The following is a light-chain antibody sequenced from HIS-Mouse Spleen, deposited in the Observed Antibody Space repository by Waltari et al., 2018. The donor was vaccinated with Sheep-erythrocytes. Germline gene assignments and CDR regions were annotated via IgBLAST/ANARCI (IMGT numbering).Light chain of an antibody. CDR2: GNS. J-gene: IGLJ3*02. V-gene: IGLV1-40*01. Sequence: QSVLTQPPSVSGAPGQRVTISYTGSSSNIGAGYDVHWYQQLPGTAPKLLVYGNSNRPSGVPDRVSGSKSGTSASLAITGLQAEDEADYYCQSYDSSLSGWVFGGGTKLTVL. CDR1: SSNIGAGYD. CDR3: QSYDSSLSGWV.